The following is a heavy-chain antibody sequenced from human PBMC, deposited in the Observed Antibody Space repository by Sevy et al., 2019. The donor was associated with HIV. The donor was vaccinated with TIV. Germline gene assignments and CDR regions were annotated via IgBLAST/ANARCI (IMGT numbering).Heavy chain of an antibody. CDR2: IYYNGRT. J-gene: IGHJ6*02. Sequence: SETLSLTCTVFGDSISGYYWSWIRQSPGKGLQWIGYIYYNGRTNYDPSLKSPVTISTDTSKNQFSLKLSSVTAADTAIYYCARAAANYYYAMDVWGQGTTVTVSS. CDR1: GDSISGYY. V-gene: IGHV4-59*01. CDR3: ARAAANYYYAMDV.